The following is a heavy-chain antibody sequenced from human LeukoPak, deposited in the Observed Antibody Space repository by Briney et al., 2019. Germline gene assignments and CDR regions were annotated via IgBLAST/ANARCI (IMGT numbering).Heavy chain of an antibody. CDR3: AREVADYDSSGYYSSGDWFDP. Sequence: SETLSLTCAVYGGSFSGYYWSWIRQHPGKGLEWIGYIYYSGSTYYNPSHKGRVTISVDTSKNQFSLKLSSVTAADTAVYYCAREVADYDSSGYYSSGDWFDPWGQGTLVTVSS. CDR2: IYYSGST. V-gene: IGHV4-31*11. J-gene: IGHJ5*02. D-gene: IGHD3-22*01. CDR1: GGSFSGYY.